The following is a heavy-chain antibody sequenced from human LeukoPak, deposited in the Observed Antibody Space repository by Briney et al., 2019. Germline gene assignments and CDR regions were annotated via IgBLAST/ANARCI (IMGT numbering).Heavy chain of an antibody. CDR1: GFPFSTYW. J-gene: IGHJ5*02. D-gene: IGHD6-13*01. Sequence: PGGSLGLSCAASGFPFSTYWMNWVRQAPGKGLEWVANIKQDGSEKYYVDSVKGRFTISRDNAKNSLYLQMNSLRAEDTAVYYCARGSGAGGIATSWGQGTLVTVSS. CDR3: ARGSGAGGIATS. CDR2: IKQDGSEK. V-gene: IGHV3-7*01.